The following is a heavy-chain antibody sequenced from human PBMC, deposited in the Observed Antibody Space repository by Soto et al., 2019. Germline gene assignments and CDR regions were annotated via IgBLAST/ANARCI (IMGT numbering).Heavy chain of an antibody. J-gene: IGHJ6*02. V-gene: IGHV1-18*01. D-gene: IGHD2-8*01. CDR3: AKNGQPPYYYYGLDV. CDR1: GYTFTSYG. CDR2: INGYTGNT. Sequence: ASVKVSCKASGYTFTSYGLSWVRQAPGQGLEWMGWINGYTGNTNYAQKFQGRVTMTTDTSTNTAYLDLWTLISDDTAVYYCAKNGQPPYYYYGLDVWGQGTKVTVSS.